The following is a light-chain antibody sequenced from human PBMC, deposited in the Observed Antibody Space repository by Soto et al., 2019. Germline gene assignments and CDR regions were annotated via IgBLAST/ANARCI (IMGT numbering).Light chain of an antibody. CDR3: QPYNNWPLT. J-gene: IGKJ4*01. CDR1: QSVSSSY. Sequence: EIVLTQSPGTLSLSPGERATLSCRASQSVSSSYVAWYQQKPGQAPRLLIYGASTRATGIPARFSGSGSGAEFTLTINSLQSEDFAVYYCQPYNNWPLTFGGGTKVDI. CDR2: GAS. V-gene: IGKV3-15*01.